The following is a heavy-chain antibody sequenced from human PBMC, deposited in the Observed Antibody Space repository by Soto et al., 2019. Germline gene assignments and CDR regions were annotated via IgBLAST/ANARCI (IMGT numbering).Heavy chain of an antibody. CDR3: AGGKYFY. D-gene: IGHD1-26*01. V-gene: IGHV1-46*01. CDR2: INPSGGST. Sequence: ASVKVSCKASGYTFTSYYVHWVRQAPGQGLEWMGMINPSGGSTTYAQKFQDRVIMTSDTSTSTVCMELSSLGSEDTAVYYCAGGKYFYWGQGTLVTVSS. CDR1: GYTFTSYY. J-gene: IGHJ4*02.